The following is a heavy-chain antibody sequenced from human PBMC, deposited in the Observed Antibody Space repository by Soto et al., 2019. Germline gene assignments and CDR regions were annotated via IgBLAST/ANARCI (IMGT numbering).Heavy chain of an antibody. D-gene: IGHD5-18*01. CDR1: GFTFGDYA. CDR3: AKVDVTAMVIGY. J-gene: IGHJ4*02. V-gene: IGHV3-49*03. Sequence: PVGSLRLSCTASGFTFGDYAMSWFRQAPGKGLEWVGFIRSKAYGGTTEYAASVKGRFTISRDDSKSIAYLQMNSLRAEDTAVYYCAKVDVTAMVIGYWGQGTLVTVSS. CDR2: IRSKAYGGTT.